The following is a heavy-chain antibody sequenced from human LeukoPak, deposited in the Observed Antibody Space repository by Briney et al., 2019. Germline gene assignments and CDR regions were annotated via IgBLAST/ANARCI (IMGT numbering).Heavy chain of an antibody. CDR1: GFTLSDYW. Sequence: GGSLRLSCAASGFTLSDYWMTWVRQAPGKGLEWVANIRQDGSEKEYVDSVKGRFTISRDNAKNSLYLQTNSLRAEDTAVYYCARGQGWFDAWGQGTLVTVSS. CDR3: ARGQGWFDA. J-gene: IGHJ5*02. V-gene: IGHV3-7*04. CDR2: IRQDGSEK.